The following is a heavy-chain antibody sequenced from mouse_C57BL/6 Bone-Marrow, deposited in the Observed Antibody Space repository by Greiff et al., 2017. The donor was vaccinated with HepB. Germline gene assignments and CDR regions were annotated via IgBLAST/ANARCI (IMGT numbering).Heavy chain of an antibody. J-gene: IGHJ4*01. Sequence: QVQLQQPGAELVKPGASVKMSCKASGYTFTSYWITWVKQRPGQGLEWIGEIYPGSGSTNYNEKFKSKATLTVDTSSSTAYMQLSSLTSEDSAVYYCARDFITTVVAYYAMDYWGQGTSVTVSS. V-gene: IGHV1-55*01. CDR3: ARDFITTVVAYYAMDY. D-gene: IGHD1-1*01. CDR2: IYPGSGST. CDR1: GYTFTSYW.